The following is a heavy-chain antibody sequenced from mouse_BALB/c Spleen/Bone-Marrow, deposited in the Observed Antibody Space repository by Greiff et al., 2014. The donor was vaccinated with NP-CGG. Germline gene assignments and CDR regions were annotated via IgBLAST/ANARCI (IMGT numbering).Heavy chain of an antibody. CDR2: IWADGST. CDR3: ARITTAMGAMDD. Sequence: VHLVESGPGLVAPSQSLSITCTVSGFSLTNSGVHWVRQPPGKGLEWLGVIWADGSTNYNSALMSRLSISKDNSKSQVFFKMNSLQTEDTAMYCCARITTAMGAMDDWGPGTSVTVSS. V-gene: IGHV2-9*02. D-gene: IGHD1-2*01. J-gene: IGHJ4*01. CDR1: GFSLTNSG.